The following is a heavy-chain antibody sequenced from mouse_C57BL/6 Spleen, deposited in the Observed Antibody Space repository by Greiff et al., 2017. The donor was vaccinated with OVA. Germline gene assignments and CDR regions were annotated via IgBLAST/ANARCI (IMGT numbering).Heavy chain of an antibody. CDR3: ARGGPRQLRLRGAMDY. D-gene: IGHD3-2*02. Sequence: VQLQQSGPELVKPGASVKISCKASGYTFTDYYMNWVKQSHGKSLEWIGDINPNNGGTSYNQKFKGKATLTVDKSSSTAYMELRSLTSEDSAVYYCARGGPRQLRLRGAMDYWGQGTSVTVSS. CDR2: INPNNGGT. CDR1: GYTFTDYY. J-gene: IGHJ4*01. V-gene: IGHV1-26*01.